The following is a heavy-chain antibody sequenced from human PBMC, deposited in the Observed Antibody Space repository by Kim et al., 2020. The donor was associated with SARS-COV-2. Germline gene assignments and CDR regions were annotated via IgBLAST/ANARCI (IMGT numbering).Heavy chain of an antibody. J-gene: IGHJ4*02. CDR1: GFTFSSYS. D-gene: IGHD4-17*01. V-gene: IGHV3-21*01. CDR3: AREEWAPTVVTPISVDY. Sequence: GGSLRLSCAASGFTFSSYSMNWVRQAPGKGLEWVSSISSSSSYIYYADSVKGRFTISRDNAKNSLYLQMNSLRAEDTAVYYCAREEWAPTVVTPISVDYWGQGTLVTVSS. CDR2: ISSSSSYI.